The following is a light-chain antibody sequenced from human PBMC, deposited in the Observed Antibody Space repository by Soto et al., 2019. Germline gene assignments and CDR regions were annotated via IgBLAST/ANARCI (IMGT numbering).Light chain of an antibody. CDR2: GNN. Sequence: QSVLTQPPSVSGAPGQRVTISCTGSSSNIGAGYDVHWYQQLPGTAPKLLIYGNNNRPSGVPDRFSGSRSGTSASLAITGLQAEDEADYYCQSYDSSLSGYVFGTGTQLPVL. CDR3: QSYDSSLSGYV. CDR1: SSNIGAGYD. J-gene: IGLJ1*01. V-gene: IGLV1-40*01.